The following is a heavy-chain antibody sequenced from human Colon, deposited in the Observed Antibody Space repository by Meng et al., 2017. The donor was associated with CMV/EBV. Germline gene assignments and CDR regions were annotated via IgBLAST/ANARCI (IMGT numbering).Heavy chain of an antibody. Sequence: CSYPFTHYAVKWVRQAPGQGPEWMGWINTNTVNPPYAQDFTGRFVFSFDTSVNTAFLEISSLQTEDTAVYYCSRDQTSSGGWYNLFWGQGTLVTVSS. D-gene: IGHD6-19*01. V-gene: IGHV7-4-1*02. CDR1: SYPFTHYA. CDR2: INTNTVNP. CDR3: SRDQTSSGGWYNLF. J-gene: IGHJ4*02.